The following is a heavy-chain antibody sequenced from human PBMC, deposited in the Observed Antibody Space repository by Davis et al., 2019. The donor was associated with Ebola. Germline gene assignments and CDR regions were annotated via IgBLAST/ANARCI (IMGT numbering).Heavy chain of an antibody. CDR1: GASISDGDYY. Sequence: MPSETLSLTCSVSGASISDGDYYWSWIRQPPGQGLEWIAYMFYSGTTNYNPSLQSRVIISVDTSKNQFSLKLSSVTAADTAVYYCARVYSSGWYGWFDPWGPGTLVTVSA. J-gene: IGHJ5*02. D-gene: IGHD6-19*01. CDR2: MFYSGTT. V-gene: IGHV4-30-4*01. CDR3: ARVYSSGWYGWFDP.